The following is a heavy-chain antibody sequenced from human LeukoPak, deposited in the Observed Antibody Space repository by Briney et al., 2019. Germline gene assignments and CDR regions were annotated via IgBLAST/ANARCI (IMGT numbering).Heavy chain of an antibody. CDR2: IKYDGSEK. J-gene: IGHJ4*02. CDR1: GFSFTSYW. Sequence: GSLRLSCAASGFSFTSYWMNWVRQAPGKGLEWVANIKYDGSEKNYVGSVKGRFTISRDNAKKSLYLQMDSLRAEDTAVYYCARRNLFDYWGQGVLVIVSS. D-gene: IGHD2/OR15-2a*01. V-gene: IGHV3-7*01. CDR3: ARRNLFDY.